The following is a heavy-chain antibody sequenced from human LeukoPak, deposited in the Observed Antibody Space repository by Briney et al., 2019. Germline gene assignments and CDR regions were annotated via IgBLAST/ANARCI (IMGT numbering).Heavy chain of an antibody. V-gene: IGHV3-15*01. D-gene: IGHD3-16*02. J-gene: IGHJ4*02. CDR2: IKSKTDGGTT. CDR3: TTGLNDDYVWGSYRYTGNY. CDR1: GFTFSNAW. Sequence: PGGSLRLSCAASGFTFSNAWMSWVRQAPGKGLEWVGRIKSKTDGGTTDYAAPVKGRFTISRDDSKNTLYLQMNSLKTEDTAVYYCTTGLNDDYVWGSYRYTGNYWGQGTLVTGSS.